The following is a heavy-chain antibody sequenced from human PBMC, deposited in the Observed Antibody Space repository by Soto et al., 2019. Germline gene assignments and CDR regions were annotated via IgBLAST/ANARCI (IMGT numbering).Heavy chain of an antibody. J-gene: IGHJ3*01. V-gene: IGHV2-5*02. Sequence: QITLKESGPTLVKPTQTLTLTCTFSGFSLSSSGVGVGWIRQPPGKALEWLGLIYGDDGERYTPSLKTRLTITKDTSKNQVVLTMTNMDPVDTATYYFANREGDDFVRGSYKDACDVWGQGTMVTVSS. D-gene: IGHD3-16*01. CDR2: IYGDDGE. CDR3: ANREGDDFVRGSYKDACDV. CDR1: GFSLSSSGVG.